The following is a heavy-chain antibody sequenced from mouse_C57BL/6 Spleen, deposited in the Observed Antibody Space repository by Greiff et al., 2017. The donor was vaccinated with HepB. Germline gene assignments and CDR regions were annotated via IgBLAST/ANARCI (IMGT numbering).Heavy chain of an antibody. CDR3: ATATTVVAPFAY. Sequence: QVQLQQSGAELVMPGASVKLSCKASGYTFTSYWMHWVKQRPGQGLEWIGEIDPSDSYTNYNQKFKGKSTLTVDKSSSTAYMQLSSLTSEDSAVYYCATATTVVAPFAYWGQGTLVTVSA. CDR2: IDPSDSYT. V-gene: IGHV1-69*01. D-gene: IGHD1-1*01. CDR1: GYTFTSYW. J-gene: IGHJ3*01.